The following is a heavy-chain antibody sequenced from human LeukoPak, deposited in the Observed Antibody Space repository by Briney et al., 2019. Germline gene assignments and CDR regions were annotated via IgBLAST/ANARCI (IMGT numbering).Heavy chain of an antibody. Sequence: GGSLSLSWEASGFIVNSYAMSWVRQAPGKGLAWASLIYSDGVTQYADSVKGRFTISRDNSKNTLYLQMNSLRDEDTAVYFCARDRAEGKTWVEFDPWGQGTLVTVSS. J-gene: IGHJ5*02. CDR2: IYSDGVT. CDR3: ARDRAEGKTWVEFDP. V-gene: IGHV3-66*01. CDR1: GFIVNSYA.